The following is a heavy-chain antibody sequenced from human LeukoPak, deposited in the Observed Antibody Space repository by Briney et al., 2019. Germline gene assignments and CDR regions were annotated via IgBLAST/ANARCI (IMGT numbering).Heavy chain of an antibody. CDR3: ARGDFDFDS. J-gene: IGHJ4*02. CDR1: GYTFVTYG. CDR2: INPHTGDT. V-gene: IGHV1-18*01. D-gene: IGHD2-21*01. Sequence: GASVKVSCKASGYTFVTYGISWVRQAPGQGLEWMGWINPHTGDTKNAQKFHDRVTMTADPFTDTACMELRSLRSDDTAVYYCARGDFDFDSWGQGTLVTVS.